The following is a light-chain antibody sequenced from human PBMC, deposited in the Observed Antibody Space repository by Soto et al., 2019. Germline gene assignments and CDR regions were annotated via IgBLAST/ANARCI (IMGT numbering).Light chain of an antibody. CDR2: DAS. J-gene: IGKJ1*01. CDR3: QQNNTLGT. Sequence: DIQMTQSPSSLSASVGDSVTITCRASQSVTFRLAWYQQKPGKAPKLLISDASNLERVVPSRFSGGGSGTEFTLTISRLQPDEFATYYRQQNNTLGTFGQGTQLEIK. V-gene: IGKV1-5*01. CDR1: QSVTFR.